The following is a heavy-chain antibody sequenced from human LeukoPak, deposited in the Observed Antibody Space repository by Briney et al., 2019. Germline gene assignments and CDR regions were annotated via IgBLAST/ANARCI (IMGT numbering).Heavy chain of an antibody. CDR1: GFTFSSYG. Sequence: GGSLRLSCAASGFTFSSYGMHWVRQAPGKGLEWVAVISYDGSNKYYADSVNGRFTISRDNSENTLSLQMNSLRAEDTAVYYCAKSPSGRSRISRFDYWGQGILVTVSS. V-gene: IGHV3-30*18. D-gene: IGHD1-26*01. CDR2: ISYDGSNK. J-gene: IGHJ4*02. CDR3: AKSPSGRSRISRFDY.